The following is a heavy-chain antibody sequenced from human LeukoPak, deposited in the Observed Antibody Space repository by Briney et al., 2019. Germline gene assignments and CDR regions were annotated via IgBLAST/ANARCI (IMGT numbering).Heavy chain of an antibody. D-gene: IGHD3-3*02. Sequence: GGSLRLSCAASGFTLSNYWMSWVRQAPGKGLDWVANIKEDGSEKYYVDSVKGRFTTSRDNAKNSLYLQMNSLRAEDTAIYYCARDSQHLNFDYWGQGTLVTVSS. CDR2: IKEDGSEK. J-gene: IGHJ4*02. CDR1: GFTLSNYW. V-gene: IGHV3-7*04. CDR3: ARDSQHLNFDY.